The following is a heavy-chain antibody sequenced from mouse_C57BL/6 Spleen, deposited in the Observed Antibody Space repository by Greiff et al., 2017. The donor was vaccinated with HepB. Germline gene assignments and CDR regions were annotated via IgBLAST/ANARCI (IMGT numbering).Heavy chain of an antibody. Sequence: QVQLQQPGAELVMPGASVKLSCKASGYTFTSYWMHWVKQRPGQGLEWIGEIDPSDSYTNYNQKFKSKSTLTVDKSSSTAYMQLSSLTSEDSAVYYSARKVYVNYSYWYFDVWGTGTTVTVSS. V-gene: IGHV1-69*01. CDR1: GYTFTSYW. D-gene: IGHD2-1*01. J-gene: IGHJ1*03. CDR3: ARKVYVNYSYWYFDV. CDR2: IDPSDSYT.